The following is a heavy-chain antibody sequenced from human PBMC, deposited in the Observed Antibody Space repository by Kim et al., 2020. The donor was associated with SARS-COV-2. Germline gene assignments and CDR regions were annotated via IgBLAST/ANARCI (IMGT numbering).Heavy chain of an antibody. V-gene: IGHV3-74*01. CDR1: GFTFSSYW. CDR3: ARAQYDFWSGYYYNYFDY. J-gene: IGHJ4*02. CDR2: INSDGSST. Sequence: GGSLRLSCAASGFTFSSYWMHWVRQAPGKGLVWVSRINSDGSSTSYADSVKGRFTISRDNAKNTLYLQMNSLRAEDTAVYYCARAQYDFWSGYYYNYFDYWGQGTLVTVSS. D-gene: IGHD3-3*01.